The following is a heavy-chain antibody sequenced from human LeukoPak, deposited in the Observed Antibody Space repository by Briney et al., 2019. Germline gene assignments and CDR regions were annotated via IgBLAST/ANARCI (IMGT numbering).Heavy chain of an antibody. J-gene: IGHJ5*02. CDR1: GGSISSYY. CDR2: IYYSGST. V-gene: IGHV4-59*01. Sequence: PLETLSLTCTVSGGSISSYYWSWIRQPPGKGLEWIGYIYYSGSTNYNPSLKSRVTISVDTSKNQFSLKLSSVTAADTAVYYCARAYYDNRDWFDPWGQGTLVTVSS. D-gene: IGHD3-22*01. CDR3: ARAYYDNRDWFDP.